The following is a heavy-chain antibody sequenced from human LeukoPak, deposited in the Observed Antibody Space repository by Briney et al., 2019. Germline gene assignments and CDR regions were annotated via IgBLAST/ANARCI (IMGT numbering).Heavy chain of an antibody. CDR1: GFTFNKYY. J-gene: IGHJ4*02. CDR3: IRVPY. CDR2: ISSDGSNT. V-gene: IGHV3-74*01. Sequence: PGGSLRLSCAVSGFTFNKYYMHWVRQAPGKGLVWVSRISSDGSNTNYADSVKGRFTIFRDNAKNTLYLQMNSLRAEDTAVYYCIRVPYWGQGALVTVSS.